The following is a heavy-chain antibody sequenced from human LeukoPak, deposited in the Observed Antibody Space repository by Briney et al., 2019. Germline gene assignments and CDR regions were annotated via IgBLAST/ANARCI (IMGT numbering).Heavy chain of an antibody. J-gene: IGHJ4*02. D-gene: IGHD6-13*01. CDR3: TRVRSRSWYDY. Sequence: GGALRLSCATSGFTFSTSWMHWVRQAPGKGLVWVSRISGDGTTTTYADSVKGRFTISRDNANNTLFLQMNSLRVDDTAVYYCTRVRSRSWYDYWGQGALVSVSS. CDR2: ISGDGTTT. CDR1: GFTFSTSW. V-gene: IGHV3-74*01.